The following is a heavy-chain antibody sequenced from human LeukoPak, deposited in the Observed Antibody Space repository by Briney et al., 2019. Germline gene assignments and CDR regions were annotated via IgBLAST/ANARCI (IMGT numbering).Heavy chain of an antibody. Sequence: ASVKVSCKASGYTFTSYDINWVRQATGQGLEWMGWVNPNSGNTGYAQKFQGRVTMARNTSISTAYMELSSLRSEDTAVYYCARTYCSSTSCYYYYYMDVWGKGTTVTVSS. V-gene: IGHV1-8*01. D-gene: IGHD2-2*01. CDR1: GYTFTSYD. CDR2: VNPNSGNT. J-gene: IGHJ6*03. CDR3: ARTYCSSTSCYYYYYMDV.